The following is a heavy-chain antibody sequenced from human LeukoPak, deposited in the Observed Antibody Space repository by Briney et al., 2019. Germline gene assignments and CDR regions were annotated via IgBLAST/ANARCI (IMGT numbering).Heavy chain of an antibody. CDR2: IHHSGRI. Sequence: SGTLSLTCAVSGVSISSSCWWSWVRQPPGKGLEWIGEIHHSGRINYNPSLKSRVTISVDKSKNQFSLSLTSVTAADTAVYYCATAAFYRSDSWGQGTLVTVSS. D-gene: IGHD6-13*01. CDR1: GVSISSSCW. CDR3: ATAAFYRSDS. J-gene: IGHJ4*02. V-gene: IGHV4-4*02.